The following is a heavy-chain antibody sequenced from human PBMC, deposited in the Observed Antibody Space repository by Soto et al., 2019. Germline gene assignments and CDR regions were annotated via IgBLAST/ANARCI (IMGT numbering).Heavy chain of an antibody. V-gene: IGHV3-53*01. Sequence: RRLSCAASGSTVSSNYMSWVRQAPGKGLEWVSVIYSGGSTYYADSVKGRFTISRDNSKNTLYLQMNSLRAEDTAVYYCARSIKARIFYGMDVWGQGTTVTVSS. CDR2: IYSGGST. D-gene: IGHD2-15*01. CDR3: ARSIKARIFYGMDV. CDR1: GSTVSSNY. J-gene: IGHJ6*02.